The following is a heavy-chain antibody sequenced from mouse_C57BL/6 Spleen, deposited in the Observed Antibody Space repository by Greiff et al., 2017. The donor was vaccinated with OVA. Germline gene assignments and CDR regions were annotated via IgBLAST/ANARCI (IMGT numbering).Heavy chain of an antibody. CDR1: GYTFTDYE. J-gene: IGHJ2*01. CDR2: IDPETGGT. Sequence: VKLQQSGAELVRPGASVTLSCKASGYTFTDYEMHWVKQTPVHGLEWIGAIDPETGGTAYNQKFKGKAILTADKSSSTAYMELRSLTSEDSAVYYCSPFPGGYWGQGTTLTVSS. V-gene: IGHV1-15*01. CDR3: SPFPGGY.